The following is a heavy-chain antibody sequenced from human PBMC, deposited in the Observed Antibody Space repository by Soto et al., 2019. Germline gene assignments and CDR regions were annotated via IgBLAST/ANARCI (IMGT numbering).Heavy chain of an antibody. J-gene: IGHJ6*03. CDR2: ISSSSSYI. D-gene: IGHD5-12*01. CDR3: ARPPVGGYDSDYYYYYMDV. Sequence: GGSMRLSCAAAGFTFSSYSMNWVRQDTGKGLEWVSSISSSSSYIYYADSVKGRFTISRDNAKNSLYLQMNSLRAEDTAVYYCARPPVGGYDSDYYYYYMDVWGKGTTVTVSS. CDR1: GFTFSSYS. V-gene: IGHV3-21*01.